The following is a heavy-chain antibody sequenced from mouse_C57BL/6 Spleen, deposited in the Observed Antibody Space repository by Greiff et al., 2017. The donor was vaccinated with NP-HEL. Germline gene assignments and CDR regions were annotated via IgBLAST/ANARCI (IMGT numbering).Heavy chain of an antibody. CDR2: IDPSDSYT. Sequence: VQLQQSGAELVKPGASVKLSCKASGYTFTSYWMQWVKQRPGQGLEWIGEIDPSDSYTNYNQKFKGKATLTVDTSSSTAYMQLSSLTSEDSAVYYCARMGRYWYFEVWGTGTTVTVSS. J-gene: IGHJ1*03. CDR3: ARMGRYWYFEV. CDR1: GYTFTSYW. V-gene: IGHV1-50*01.